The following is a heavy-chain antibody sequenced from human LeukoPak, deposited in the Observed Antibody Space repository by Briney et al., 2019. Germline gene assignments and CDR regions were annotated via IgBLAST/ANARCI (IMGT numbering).Heavy chain of an antibody. CDR1: GFTFSSYS. J-gene: IGHJ4*02. CDR3: ARVEGHDYGDPFDY. Sequence: GGSLRLSCAASGFTFSSYSMNWVRQAPGKGLEWVSYISSSSSTIYYADSVKGRFTISRDNAKNSLYLQMNSLRDEDTAVYYCARVEGHDYGDPFDYWGQGTLVIVSS. CDR2: ISSSSSTI. V-gene: IGHV3-48*02. D-gene: IGHD4-17*01.